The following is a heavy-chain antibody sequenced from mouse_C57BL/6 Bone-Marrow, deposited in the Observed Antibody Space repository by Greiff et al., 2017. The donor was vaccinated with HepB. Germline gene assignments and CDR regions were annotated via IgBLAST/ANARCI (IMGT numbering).Heavy chain of an antibody. J-gene: IGHJ1*03. D-gene: IGHD4-1*01. CDR1: GYTFTSYW. V-gene: IGHV1-69*01. CDR3: ARNWDLYWYFDV. CDR2: IDPSDSYT. Sequence: QVQLQQSGAELVMPGASVKLSCKASGYTFTSYWMHWVKQRPGQGLEWIGEIDPSDSYTNYNQKFKGKSTLTVDKSSSTAYMQLSSLTSEDSAVYYCARNWDLYWYFDVWGTGTTVTVSS.